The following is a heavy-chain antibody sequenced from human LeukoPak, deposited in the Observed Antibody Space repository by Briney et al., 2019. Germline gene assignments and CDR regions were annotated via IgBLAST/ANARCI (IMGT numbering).Heavy chain of an antibody. CDR2: INPNSGGT. D-gene: IGHD2-2*02. CDR1: GYTFTGYY. Sequence: GASVKVSCKASGYTFTGYYMHWVRQAPGQGLEWMGWINPNSGGTNYAQKFQGWVTMTRDTSISTAYMELSRLRSDDTAVYYCAILPPIVVVPAAIGSGWGQGTLVTVSS. V-gene: IGHV1-2*04. J-gene: IGHJ4*02. CDR3: AILPPIVVVPAAIGSG.